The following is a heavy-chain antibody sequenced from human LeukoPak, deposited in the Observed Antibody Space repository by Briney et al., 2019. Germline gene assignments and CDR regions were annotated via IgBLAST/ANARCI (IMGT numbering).Heavy chain of an antibody. Sequence: SETLSLTCTVSGGSISSYYWSWIRQPPGKGLEWIGYIYYSGSTNYNPSLKSRVTISVDTSKNQFSLKLSSVTAADTAVYYCARHVRRQQLPSNWFDPWGQGTLVTVSS. J-gene: IGHJ5*02. CDR2: IYYSGST. V-gene: IGHV4-59*08. CDR1: GGSISSYY. D-gene: IGHD6-13*01. CDR3: ARHVRRQQLPSNWFDP.